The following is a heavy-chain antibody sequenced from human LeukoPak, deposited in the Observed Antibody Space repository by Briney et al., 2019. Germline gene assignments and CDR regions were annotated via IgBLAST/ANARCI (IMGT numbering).Heavy chain of an antibody. CDR1: GFTFNSYS. J-gene: IGHJ4*02. V-gene: IGHV3-48*04. D-gene: IGHD1-7*01. CDR2: ISSSSSTI. Sequence: PGGSLRLSCAASGFTFNSYSMNWVRQAPGKGLEWVSYISSSSSTIYYADSVKGRFTISRDNAKNSLYLQMNSQRAEDTAVYYCARVRLNWNYYFDYWGQGTLVTVSS. CDR3: ARVRLNWNYYFDY.